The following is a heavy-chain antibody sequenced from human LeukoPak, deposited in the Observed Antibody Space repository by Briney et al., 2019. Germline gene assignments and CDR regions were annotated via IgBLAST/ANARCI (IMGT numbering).Heavy chain of an antibody. CDR3: AKGPNYDILTGWRKTHNAFDI. Sequence: PGGSLRLSCVASGFTFRTYAMSWVRQAPGKGLEWAAFIRNDGSNKYYADSVKGRFTISRDNSKNTLYLQMNSLRPEDTAVYYCAKGPNYDILTGWRKTHNAFDIWGQGTMVTVSS. J-gene: IGHJ3*02. CDR2: IRNDGSNK. V-gene: IGHV3-30*02. CDR1: GFTFRTYA. D-gene: IGHD3-9*01.